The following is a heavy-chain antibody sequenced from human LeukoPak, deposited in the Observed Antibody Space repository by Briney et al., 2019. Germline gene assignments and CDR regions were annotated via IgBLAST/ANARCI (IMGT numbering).Heavy chain of an antibody. CDR2: SNPNTGAT. V-gene: IGHV1-2*02. J-gene: IGHJ4*02. CDR3: VRAAYVRGPSRLIDY. CDR1: QYSLSGHY. D-gene: IGHD3-10*02. Sequence: ASVKVSCKDSQYSLSGHYYYWLRQAPGQGLEWIGWSNPNTGATNYAQKFEGRVTMTRDTSISTAYMELSGLRSDDTAVYICVRAAYVRGPSRLIDYGGEETLVTVSS.